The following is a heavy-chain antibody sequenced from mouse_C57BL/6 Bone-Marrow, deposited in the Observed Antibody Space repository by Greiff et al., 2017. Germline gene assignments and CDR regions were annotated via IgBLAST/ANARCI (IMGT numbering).Heavy chain of an antibody. V-gene: IGHV1-81*01. CDR2: IYPRSGNT. Sequence: VQLQQSGAELARPGASVKLSCKASGYTFTSYGISWVKQRTGQGLEWIGEIYPRSGNTYYNEKFKGKATLTADKSSSTAYMELRSLTSEDCAVYFGARESGYYINYVADWGQGTLVTVSA. J-gene: IGHJ3*01. D-gene: IGHD2-5*01. CDR3: ARESGYYINYVAD. CDR1: GYTFTSYG.